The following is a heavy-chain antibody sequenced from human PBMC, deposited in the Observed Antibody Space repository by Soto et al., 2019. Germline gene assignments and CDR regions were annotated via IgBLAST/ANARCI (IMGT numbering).Heavy chain of an antibody. V-gene: IGHV4-39*01. CDR2: LNSSRRT. Sequence: SQTLSLTCTVSDGPISSSSYYCGCLRHPPGKGLEWRGSLNSSRRTYYNPHLKSRVSISVDTSKNQFSLKLSSVTAADTAVYYCARGRAWDITAAGSPFDYSGQGTLVTVSS. CDR1: DGPISSSSYY. CDR3: ARGRAWDITAAGSPFDY. D-gene: IGHD6-13*01. J-gene: IGHJ4*02.